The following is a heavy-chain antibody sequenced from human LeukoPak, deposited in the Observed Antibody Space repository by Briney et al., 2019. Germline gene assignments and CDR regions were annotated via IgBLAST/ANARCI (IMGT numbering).Heavy chain of an antibody. D-gene: IGHD3-22*01. J-gene: IGHJ5*02. CDR3: ARVDYYHSSGHYYVTGRFDP. CDR1: GGSISSHH. Sequence: SETLSLTCTVSGGSISSHHWSWIRQPPGKGLEWIGYIYYSGSTNYNPSLKSRVTISVDTSKNQFSLKLTSVTAADTAVYYCARVDYYHSSGHYYVTGRFDPWGQGTLVTVSS. V-gene: IGHV4-59*11. CDR2: IYYSGST.